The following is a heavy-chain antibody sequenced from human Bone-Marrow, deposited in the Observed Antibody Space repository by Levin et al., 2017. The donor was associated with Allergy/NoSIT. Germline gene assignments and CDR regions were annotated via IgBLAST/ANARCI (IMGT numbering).Heavy chain of an antibody. Sequence: SETLSLTCTISNDSISDYYWGWIRQPPGEALEWIVYMSHSGGTNYNPSLKSRFTMSRDNSRNSLYLQMNSLRAEDTAVYYCVRDCGGGSCWDYWGQGTLVTVSS. CDR2: MSHSGGT. J-gene: IGHJ4*02. CDR1: NDSISDYY. CDR3: VRDCGGGSCWDY. V-gene: IGHV4-59*12. D-gene: IGHD2-15*01.